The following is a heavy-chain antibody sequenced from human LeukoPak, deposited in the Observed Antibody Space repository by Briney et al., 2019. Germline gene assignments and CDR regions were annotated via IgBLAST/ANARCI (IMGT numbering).Heavy chain of an antibody. V-gene: IGHV1-18*04. J-gene: IGHJ4*02. CDR2: ISAYNGNT. CDR1: GYTFTGYY. CDR3: ARDLGNYYDSSGYYSPQTAFDY. D-gene: IGHD3-22*01. Sequence: ASVKVSCKASGYTFTGYYMHWVRQAPGQGLEWMGWISAYNGNTNYAQKLQGRVTMTTDTSTSTAYMELSRLRSDDTAVYYCARDLGNYYDSSGYYSPQTAFDYWGQGTLVTVSS.